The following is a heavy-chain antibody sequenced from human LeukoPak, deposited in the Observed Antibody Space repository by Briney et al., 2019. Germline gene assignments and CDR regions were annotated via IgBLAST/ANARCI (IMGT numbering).Heavy chain of an antibody. CDR1: GYTFTGYY. CDR3: ARETDVGYDGSGYFDY. D-gene: IGHD3-22*01. V-gene: IGHV1-2*02. CDR2: INPNSGGT. Sequence: ASVKVSCKASGYTFTGYYMHWVRQAPGQGLEWIGWINPNSGGTNYAQKFQGRVTMTRDTSISTAYMELSRLRSDDTAVYYCARETDVGYDGSGYFDYWGQGTLVTVSS. J-gene: IGHJ4*02.